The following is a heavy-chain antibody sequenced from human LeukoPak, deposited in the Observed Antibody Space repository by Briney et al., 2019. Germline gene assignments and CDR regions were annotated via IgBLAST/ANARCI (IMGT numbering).Heavy chain of an antibody. CDR1: VGSSRSYY. Sequence: SETLSLTCTVSVGSSRSYYWSWIRQPPGKGLEWMGYIFYAGSTTYNPSLKSRVTISIDTSKNQFSLKLNSVTAADTAVYYCASGERGYSYGPLDYWGQGILVTVSS. V-gene: IGHV4-59*08. CDR3: ASGERGYSYGPLDY. J-gene: IGHJ4*02. CDR2: IFYAGST. D-gene: IGHD5-18*01.